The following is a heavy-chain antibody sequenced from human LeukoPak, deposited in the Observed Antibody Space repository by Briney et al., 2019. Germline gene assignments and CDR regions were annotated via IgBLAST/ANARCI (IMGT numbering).Heavy chain of an antibody. V-gene: IGHV1-69*05. CDR3: ASPYYYDSSGYQRAHWYFDL. D-gene: IGHD3-22*01. Sequence: SVKVSCKASGGTFSSYAISWVRQAPGQELEWMGGIIPIFGTANYAQKFQGRVTITTDESTSTAYMELSSLRSEDTAVYYCASPYYYDSSGYQRAHWYFDLWGRGTLVTVS. CDR1: GGTFSSYA. CDR2: IIPIFGTA. J-gene: IGHJ2*01.